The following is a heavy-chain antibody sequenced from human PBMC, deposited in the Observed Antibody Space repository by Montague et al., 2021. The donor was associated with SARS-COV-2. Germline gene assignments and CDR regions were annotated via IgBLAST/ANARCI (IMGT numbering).Heavy chain of an antibody. V-gene: IGHV1-18*01. CDR1: GYTFTTYG. D-gene: IGHD3-10*01. J-gene: IGHJ6*02. CDR2: ISAYNGNT. Sequence: SGKVSCKASGYTFTTYGISWVRQAPGQGLEWMGWISAYNGNTNYAQKLQGRDTMTTDTSTSTAYMELRSLRSDDTAVYYCARYRFTMLRGDPHYYYGMDVWGHGTTVTVSS. CDR3: ARYRFTMLRGDPHYYYGMDV.